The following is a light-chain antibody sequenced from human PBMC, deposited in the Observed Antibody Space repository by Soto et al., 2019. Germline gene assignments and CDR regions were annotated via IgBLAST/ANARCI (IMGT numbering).Light chain of an antibody. Sequence: QSVLTQPPSASGSPGQSVTISCTGTSSDVGGYNYVSWYQQHPGKAPKLIIYEVYKRPSGVPDRFSGSKSGNTAALTVSRLQAEDEADYYCSSYVGTNSYVFGTGTKATVL. J-gene: IGLJ1*01. CDR1: SSDVGGYNY. CDR2: EVY. V-gene: IGLV2-8*01. CDR3: SSYVGTNSYV.